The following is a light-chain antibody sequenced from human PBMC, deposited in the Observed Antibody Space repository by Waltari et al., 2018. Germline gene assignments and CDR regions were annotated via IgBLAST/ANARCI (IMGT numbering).Light chain of an antibody. CDR1: QSLLHSNGYNY. Sequence: DIVMTQSPLSLLVSPGEPASISCRCSQSLLHSNGYNYLDWYLQKPGQSPQLLIYLGSNRASGVPDRFSGSGSGTDFTLKISRVEAEDVGVYYCMQALQTPWTFGQGTKVEIK. V-gene: IGKV2-28*01. CDR2: LGS. CDR3: MQALQTPWT. J-gene: IGKJ1*01.